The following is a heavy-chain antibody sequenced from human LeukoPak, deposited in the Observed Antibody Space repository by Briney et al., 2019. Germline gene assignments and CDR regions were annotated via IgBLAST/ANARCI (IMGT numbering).Heavy chain of an antibody. J-gene: IGHJ4*02. CDR3: AKGGDTVKGYSYGRPFDY. D-gene: IGHD5-18*01. V-gene: IGHV3-9*01. CDR2: ISWNSGNI. Sequence: GRSLRLSCAASGFTFDDYAMHWVRQAPGKGLEWFSGISWNSGNIGYAVSGKGRFTIARDNGKNYLYLQMNSLRAEDTALYYCAKGGDTVKGYSYGRPFDYWGQGTLVTVSS. CDR1: GFTFDDYA.